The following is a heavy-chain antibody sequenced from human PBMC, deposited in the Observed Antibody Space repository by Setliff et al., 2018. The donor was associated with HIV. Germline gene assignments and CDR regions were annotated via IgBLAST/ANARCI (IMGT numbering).Heavy chain of an antibody. J-gene: IGHJ4*02. D-gene: IGHD6-13*01. V-gene: IGHV4-39*02. Sequence: PSETLSLTCTVSGDSITNSKYFWGWIRQPPGRGLEWIGSIYYSGSTYYNPSLKSRVTISVDTSKNHFSLKLTSVTAADTAVYFCARDQGSTWFWDYFDYWGQGTLVTVSS. CDR3: ARDQGSTWFWDYFDY. CDR2: IYYSGST. CDR1: GDSITNSKYF.